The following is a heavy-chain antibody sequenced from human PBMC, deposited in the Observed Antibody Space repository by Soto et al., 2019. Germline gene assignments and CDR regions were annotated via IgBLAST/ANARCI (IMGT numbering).Heavy chain of an antibody. CDR3: GTVFEH. V-gene: IGHV3-74*01. Sequence: VQLVESGGGVVQPGRSLRLSCEASGFIFSSYAMHWVRQVPGKGLVWVARVDSDGRGTSYADFVKGRFTISRDNAKNTLYLQMISLRVEDRAMYYCGTVFEHWGQGIPVTVSS. CDR1: GFIFSSYA. CDR2: VDSDGRGT. J-gene: IGHJ4*02.